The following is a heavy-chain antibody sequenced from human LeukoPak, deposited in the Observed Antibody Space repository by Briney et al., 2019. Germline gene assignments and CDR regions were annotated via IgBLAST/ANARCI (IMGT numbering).Heavy chain of an antibody. J-gene: IGHJ3*02. D-gene: IGHD4-17*01. CDR2: IYYSGST. CDR3: ARQPGDYFTPFDI. CDR1: GGSISSSSYY. Sequence: SETLSLTCTVSGGSISSSSYYWGWIRQPPGKGLEWIGSIYYSGSTYYNPSLKSRVTISVDTSKNQFSLKLSSVTAADTAVYYCARQPGDYFTPFDIWGQGTMVTVSS. V-gene: IGHV4-39*01.